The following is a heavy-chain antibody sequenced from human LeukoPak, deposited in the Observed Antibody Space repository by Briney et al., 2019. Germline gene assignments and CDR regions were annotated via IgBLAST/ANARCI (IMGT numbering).Heavy chain of an antibody. J-gene: IGHJ4*02. V-gene: IGHV3-7*01. CDR2: IKQDGSEA. CDR3: ARDFAAAVG. Sequence: GGSLGLSCAASGFTFSSYWMSWVRQAPGKGLEWVANIKQDGSEAYYMDSVRGRFIVSRDNAKNSVFLQMNSLRAEDTAVYYCARDFAAAVGWGQGTLVTVSS. CDR1: GFTFSSYW. D-gene: IGHD6-13*01.